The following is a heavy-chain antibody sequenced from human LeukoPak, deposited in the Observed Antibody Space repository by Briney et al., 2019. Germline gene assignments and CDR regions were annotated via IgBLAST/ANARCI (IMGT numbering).Heavy chain of an antibody. CDR3: AWSSGYYYYYMDV. V-gene: IGHV3-11*04. Sequence: GGSLRLSCAASGFTLSDSDMSWIRQAPGKGLEWVSYIIESGSSTYYTDSVTGRFTISRDNSKTSLYLQMNSLRVEDTAVYYCAWSSGYYYYYMDVWGKGTTVTVSS. CDR2: IIESGSST. D-gene: IGHD3-10*01. J-gene: IGHJ6*03. CDR1: GFTLSDSD.